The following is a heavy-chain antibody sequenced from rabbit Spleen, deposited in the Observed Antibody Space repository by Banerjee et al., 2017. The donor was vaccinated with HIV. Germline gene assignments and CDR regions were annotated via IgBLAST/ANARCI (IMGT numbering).Heavy chain of an antibody. CDR3: LREGL. Sequence: QEQLVEYGGDLVQPGASLTLTCTASGFDFSNYNFLCWVRQAPGKGLEWIGWMKVDAGVTAYATWVNGRFTISSDNAQNTLYLILKSLTAADTATYFCLREGLWGPGTLVTVS. J-gene: IGHJ4*01. CDR2: MKVDAGVT. CDR1: GFDFSNYNF. V-gene: IGHV1S47*01.